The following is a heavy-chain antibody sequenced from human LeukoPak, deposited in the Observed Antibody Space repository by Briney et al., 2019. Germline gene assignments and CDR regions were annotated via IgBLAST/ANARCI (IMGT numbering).Heavy chain of an antibody. J-gene: IGHJ6*03. Sequence: ASVKVSCKASGYTSTDYYMHWVRQAPGQGREWMGWISAYNGNTNYAQKLQGRVTITTDKTTSTAYMELRSLRSDDPAVYYCARRRSHYYYMDVWGKGTTVTVSS. D-gene: IGHD3-16*01. CDR2: ISAYNGNT. V-gene: IGHV1-18*04. CDR3: ARRRSHYYYMDV. CDR1: GYTSTDYY.